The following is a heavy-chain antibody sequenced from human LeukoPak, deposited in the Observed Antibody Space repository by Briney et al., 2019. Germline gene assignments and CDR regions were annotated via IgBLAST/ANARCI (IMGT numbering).Heavy chain of an antibody. CDR1: GFTFSSYG. CDR3: AKYSHDSSGSYDY. Sequence: GGSLRLSCAASGFTFSSYGMSWVRQAPGKGLEWVSAISGSDVSTYYADSMKGRFTISRDNSKNTLYLQMNSLRAEDTAVYYCAKYSHDSSGSYDYWGQGTLVTVSS. CDR2: ISGSDVST. D-gene: IGHD3-22*01. V-gene: IGHV3-23*01. J-gene: IGHJ4*02.